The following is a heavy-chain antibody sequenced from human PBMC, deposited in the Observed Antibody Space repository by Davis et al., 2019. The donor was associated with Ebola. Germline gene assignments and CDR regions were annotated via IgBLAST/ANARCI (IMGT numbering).Heavy chain of an antibody. Sequence: AASVKVSCKASGYTFTGYYMHWVRQAPGQGLEWMGWINPNSGGTNYAQKFQGWVTMTRDTSISTAYMELSRLRSDDTAVYYCARDYGSGSPDYWGQGTLVTVSS. V-gene: IGHV1-2*04. D-gene: IGHD3-10*01. J-gene: IGHJ4*02. CDR2: INPNSGGT. CDR3: ARDYGSGSPDY. CDR1: GYTFTGYY.